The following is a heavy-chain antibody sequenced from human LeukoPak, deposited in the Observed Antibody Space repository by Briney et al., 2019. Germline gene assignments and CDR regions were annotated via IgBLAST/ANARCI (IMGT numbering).Heavy chain of an antibody. V-gene: IGHV3-73*01. Sequence: GGSLKLSCAASGFTFSGSVMHWVRQASGKGLEWVGRITSKPNSYATVYAASVKGRSTISSDDSKNTAYLQMNSLKTEDTAVYYCTGGSGWYSPDYWGQGTLVTVSS. CDR1: GFTFSGSV. CDR2: ITSKPNSYAT. CDR3: TGGSGWYSPDY. J-gene: IGHJ4*02. D-gene: IGHD6-19*01.